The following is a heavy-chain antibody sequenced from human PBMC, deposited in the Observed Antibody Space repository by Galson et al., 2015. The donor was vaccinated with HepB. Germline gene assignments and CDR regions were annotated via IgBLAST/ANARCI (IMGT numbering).Heavy chain of an antibody. Sequence: SLRLSCAASGFIFSNYWMHWVRQAPGKGLVWVSRIHSDGIITTYADSVKGRFTISRDNAKNTLYLQMNSLRAEDTAMYCCARGPYATAVTGGPFDYWGQGSLVTVSS. J-gene: IGHJ4*02. CDR2: IHSDGIIT. CDR1: GFIFSNYW. D-gene: IGHD6-19*01. CDR3: ARGPYATAVTGGPFDY. V-gene: IGHV3-74*01.